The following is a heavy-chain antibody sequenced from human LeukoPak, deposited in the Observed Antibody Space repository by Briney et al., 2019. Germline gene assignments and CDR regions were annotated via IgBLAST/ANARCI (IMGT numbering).Heavy chain of an antibody. CDR1: GLTFSGSA. J-gene: IGHJ4*02. CDR3: ARDPDGYGYFDY. Sequence: GGSLRLSCAASGLTFSGSAMHWVRQAPGKGLEWVSYISSSSSTIYYADSVKGRFTISRDNAKNSLYLQMNSLRDEDTAVYYCARDPDGYGYFDYWGQGTLVTVSS. CDR2: ISSSSSTI. D-gene: IGHD5-24*01. V-gene: IGHV3-48*02.